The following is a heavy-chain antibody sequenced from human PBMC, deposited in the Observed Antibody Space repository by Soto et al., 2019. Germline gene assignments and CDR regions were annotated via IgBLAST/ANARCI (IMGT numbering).Heavy chain of an antibody. CDR1: GYTLTELS. D-gene: IGHD3-3*01. V-gene: IGHV1-24*01. J-gene: IGHJ4*02. CDR3: ARETRFLEGSMPDYFDY. Sequence: ASVKVSCKVSGYTLTELSMHWVRQAPGKGLEWMGGFDPEDGETIYAQKFQGRVTMTEDTSTDTAYMELSSLRSEDTAVYYRARETRFLEGSMPDYFDYWGQGTLVTVSS. CDR2: FDPEDGET.